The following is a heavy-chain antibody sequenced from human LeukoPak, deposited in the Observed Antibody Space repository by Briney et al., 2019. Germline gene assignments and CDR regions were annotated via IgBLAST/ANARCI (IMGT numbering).Heavy chain of an antibody. J-gene: IGHJ3*02. Sequence: SETLSLTCTVSGGSISSGDYYWSWIRQPPGKGLEWIGHIYYSGSTYYNPSLKSRVTISVDTSKNQFSLKLSSVTAADTAVYYCAREPTVVTGAFDIWGQGTMVTVSS. CDR1: GGSISSGDYY. V-gene: IGHV4-30-4*08. CDR2: IYYSGST. CDR3: AREPTVVTGAFDI. D-gene: IGHD4-23*01.